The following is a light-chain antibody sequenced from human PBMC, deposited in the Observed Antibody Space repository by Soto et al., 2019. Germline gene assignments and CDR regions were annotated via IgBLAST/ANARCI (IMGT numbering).Light chain of an antibody. V-gene: IGKV3-20*01. CDR2: GAS. CDR3: QQYNSYRT. Sequence: DIVLTQSPGTLSLSPGERATLSCRASQSVGSIYLAWYQQKPGQAPRLLIHGASNRASGIPDRFSGSGSGTDFTLTISSLQPDDFATYYCQQYNSYRTFGQGTKVDIK. CDR1: QSVGSIY. J-gene: IGKJ1*01.